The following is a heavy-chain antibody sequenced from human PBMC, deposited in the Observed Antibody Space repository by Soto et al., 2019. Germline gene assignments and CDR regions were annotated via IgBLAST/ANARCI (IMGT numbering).Heavy chain of an antibody. CDR2: INAGNGNT. J-gene: IGHJ5*02. D-gene: IGHD6-19*01. Sequence: GASVKVSCKASGYTFTSYAMHWVRQAPGQRLEWMGWINAGNGNTKYSQKFQGRVTITRDTSASTAYMELSSLRSEDTAVYYCARDQRGWSGDNWFDPWGQGTLVTVSS. CDR3: ARDQRGWSGDNWFDP. CDR1: GYTFTSYA. V-gene: IGHV1-3*01.